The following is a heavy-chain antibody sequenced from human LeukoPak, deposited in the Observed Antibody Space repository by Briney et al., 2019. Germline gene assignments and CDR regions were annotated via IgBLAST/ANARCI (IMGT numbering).Heavy chain of an antibody. CDR2: IKQDGSEK. Sequence: PGESLRLSCAASGFTFSSHWMSWVRQAPGKGLEWVANIKQDGSEKYYVDSVKGRFTISRDNDKNSLYLQMNSLRAEDTAVYYCARDGPNIVLMVYALYYYYYGMDVWGQGTTVTVSS. CDR3: ARDGPNIVLMVYALYYYYYGMDV. D-gene: IGHD2-8*01. CDR1: GFTFSSHW. V-gene: IGHV3-7*01. J-gene: IGHJ6*02.